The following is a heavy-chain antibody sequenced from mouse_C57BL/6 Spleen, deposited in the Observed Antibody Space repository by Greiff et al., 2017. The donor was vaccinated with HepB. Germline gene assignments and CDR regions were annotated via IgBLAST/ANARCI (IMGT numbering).Heavy chain of an antibody. D-gene: IGHD2-4*01. CDR2: INPSTGGT. CDR3: ARPDYDYDVLFAY. CDR1: GYSFTGYY. J-gene: IGHJ3*01. V-gene: IGHV1-42*01. Sequence: VQLQQSGPELVKPGASVKISCKASGYSFTGYYMNWVKQSPEKSLEWIGEINPSTGGTTYNQKFKAKATLTVDKSSSTAYMQLKSLTSEDSADYYCARPDYDYDVLFAYWGQGTLVTVSA.